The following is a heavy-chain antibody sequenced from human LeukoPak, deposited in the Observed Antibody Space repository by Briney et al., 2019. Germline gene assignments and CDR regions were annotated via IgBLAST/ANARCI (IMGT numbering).Heavy chain of an antibody. V-gene: IGHV3-30*04. CDR1: GFTFSSYA. CDR3: AQGSGMDV. J-gene: IGHJ6*02. Sequence: GRSLRLSCAASGFTFSSYAMHWVRQAPGKGLEWVAVISYDGSNKYYADSVKGRFTISRDNSKNTLYLQMNSLRAEDTAVYYCAQGSGMDVWGQGTTVTVSS. CDR2: ISYDGSNK.